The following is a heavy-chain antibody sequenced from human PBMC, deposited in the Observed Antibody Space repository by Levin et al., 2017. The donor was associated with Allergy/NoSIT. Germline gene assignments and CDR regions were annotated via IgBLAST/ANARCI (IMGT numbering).Heavy chain of an antibody. CDR2: IWYDGSKK. CDR3: ARAAYSTSWYGFDP. CDR1: GFTFSSYG. J-gene: IGHJ5*02. Sequence: TGGSLRLSCAASGFTFSSYGMHWVRQAPGKGLEWVAVIWYDGSKKYYADSVKGRFTISRDDSKNTVYVQMSSLRAEDTAVYYCARAAYSTSWYGFDPWGQGTLVTVSS. V-gene: IGHV3-33*01. D-gene: IGHD6-13*01.